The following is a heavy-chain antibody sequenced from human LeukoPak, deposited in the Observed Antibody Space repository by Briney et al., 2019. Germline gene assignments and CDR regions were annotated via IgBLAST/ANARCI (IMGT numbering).Heavy chain of an antibody. Sequence: PGRSLRLSCAGSGFTFSNYGMHWVRQAPGKGLEWVALISYDGSNKYYADSVKGRFTISRDNSKNTLYLQMNSLRAEDTAVYYCARDRGRRRMITSGDAFDIWGQGTMVTVSS. CDR3: ARDRGRRRMITSGDAFDI. CDR2: ISYDGSNK. D-gene: IGHD3-16*01. V-gene: IGHV3-30*03. CDR1: GFTFSNYG. J-gene: IGHJ3*02.